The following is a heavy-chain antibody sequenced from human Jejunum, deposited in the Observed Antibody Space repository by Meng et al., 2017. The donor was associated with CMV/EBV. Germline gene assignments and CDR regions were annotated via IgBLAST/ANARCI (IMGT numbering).Heavy chain of an antibody. D-gene: IGHD3-22*01. J-gene: IGHJ6*02. CDR2: IQLVGSNK. Sequence: SYGMHWVRQAPGKGLDWVTFIQLVGSNKYYADSVKGRFTISRDNSKNTLYLQMNSLRAEDTAVYYCAKDYDTSGYYSMYYYYGMDVWGQGTTVTVSS. CDR3: AKDYDTSGYYSMYYYYGMDV. CDR1: SYG. V-gene: IGHV3-30*02.